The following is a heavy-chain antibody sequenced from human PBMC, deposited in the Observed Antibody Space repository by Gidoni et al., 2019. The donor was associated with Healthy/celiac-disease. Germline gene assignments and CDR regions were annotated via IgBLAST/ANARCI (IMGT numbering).Heavy chain of an antibody. Sequence: QVQLVQSWAEVKKPGSSVKVSCKASGGTFSSYAISWVRQAPGQGLEWMGGIIPIFGTANYAQKFQGRVTITADESTSTAYMELSSLRSEDTAVYYCARGVVPAAIYYYYGMDVWGQGTTVTVSS. J-gene: IGHJ6*02. CDR3: ARGVVPAAIYYYYGMDV. CDR1: GGTFSSYA. CDR2: IIPIFGTA. D-gene: IGHD2-2*01. V-gene: IGHV1-69*01.